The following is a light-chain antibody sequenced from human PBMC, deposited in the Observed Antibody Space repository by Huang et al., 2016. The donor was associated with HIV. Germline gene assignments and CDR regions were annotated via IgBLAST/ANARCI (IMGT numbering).Light chain of an antibody. CDR1: QSVSSY. J-gene: IGKJ1*01. CDR2: DAS. Sequence: IVLTQSPATRSLSPGERATLSCRASQSVSSYVAWYQQKPGQAPRLLIYDASNRATGIPARFSGSGSGTDFTLTISSLGPEDFAVDYCQQRSNWPPWTFGQGTKVEIK. V-gene: IGKV3-11*01. CDR3: QQRSNWPPWT.